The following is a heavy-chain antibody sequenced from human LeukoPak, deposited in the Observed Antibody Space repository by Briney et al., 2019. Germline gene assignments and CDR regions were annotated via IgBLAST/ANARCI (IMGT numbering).Heavy chain of an antibody. Sequence: GASVKVSCKASGYSFASYDINWVRQATGQGLEWMGWMNPNSGYTGYAQKFQGGLIMTRNTSKSTAYMELTNLKSEDTAVYYCARAGGYCGRISCPYYFDYWGQGSLVAVSS. CDR3: ARAGGYCGRISCPYYFDY. D-gene: IGHD2-15*01. CDR2: MNPNSGYT. J-gene: IGHJ4*02. CDR1: GYSFASYD. V-gene: IGHV1-8*01.